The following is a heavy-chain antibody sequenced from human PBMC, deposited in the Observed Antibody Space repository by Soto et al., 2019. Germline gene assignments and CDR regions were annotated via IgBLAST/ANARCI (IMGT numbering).Heavy chain of an antibody. D-gene: IGHD5-12*01. J-gene: IGHJ3*01. V-gene: IGHV3-9*01. Sequence: AGGSLRLSCVASGFTFDDYGLHWVRQTPEKGLEWVSSITWNSGSVFYADSVKGRFTISRDNAKNSLYLQMNGLRVGDTALYYCAKENRGYDNDLFNFCGQGTIDTGS. CDR1: GFTFDDYG. CDR3: AKENRGYDNDLFNF. CDR2: ITWNSGSV.